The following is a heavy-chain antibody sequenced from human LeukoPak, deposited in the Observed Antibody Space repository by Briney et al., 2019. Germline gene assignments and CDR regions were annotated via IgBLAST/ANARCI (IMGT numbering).Heavy chain of an antibody. J-gene: IGHJ4*02. V-gene: IGHV3-23*01. CDR2: ISGSGGST. CDR3: ASSLRYSLTGYYF. Sequence: GGSLRLSCAASGFTFSSYAMSWVRQAPGKGLEWVSAISGSGGSTYYADSVKGRFTISRDNSKNTLYLQMNSLRAEDTAVYYSASSLRYSLTGYYFWGQGTLVTVSS. D-gene: IGHD3-9*01. CDR1: GFTFSSYA.